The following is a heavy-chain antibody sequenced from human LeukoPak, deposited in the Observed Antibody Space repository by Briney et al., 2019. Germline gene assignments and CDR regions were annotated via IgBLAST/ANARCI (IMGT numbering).Heavy chain of an antibody. D-gene: IGHD6-13*01. V-gene: IGHV3-23*01. CDR2: ISGSGGAP. CDR3: AKDLQQQPHYFDY. CDR1: GFTFSSYA. Sequence: GGSLRLSCAASGFTFSSYAMSWVRQAPGKGLEWVSAISGSGGAPYYAGSVKGRFTISRDNSKNTLYLQMDSLRAEDTAVYFCAKDLQQQPHYFDYWGQGTLVTVSS. J-gene: IGHJ4*02.